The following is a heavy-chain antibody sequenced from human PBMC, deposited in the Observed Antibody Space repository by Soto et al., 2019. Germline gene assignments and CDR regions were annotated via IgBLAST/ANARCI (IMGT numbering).Heavy chain of an antibody. Sequence: ASVKVSCKASGYTFTSYGISWVRQAPGQGLEWMGWISAYNGNTNYAQKLQGRVTMTTDTSTSTAYMELRSLRSDDTAVYYCARDSASTDSSGYMIDYWGQGTLVTSPQ. CDR3: ARDSASTDSSGYMIDY. CDR1: GYTFTSYG. V-gene: IGHV1-18*04. J-gene: IGHJ4*02. CDR2: ISAYNGNT. D-gene: IGHD3-22*01.